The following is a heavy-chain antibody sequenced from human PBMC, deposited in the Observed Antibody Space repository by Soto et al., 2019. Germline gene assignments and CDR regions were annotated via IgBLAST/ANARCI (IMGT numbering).Heavy chain of an antibody. D-gene: IGHD2-21*01. CDR2: IIPISRTT. Sequence: QVQLVQSGAEVKKPGSSVKVSCKASGGTFNSIAFNWVRQAPGQGLEWLGGIIPISRTTLYSQKFQGRVTMSADEATTTGNLELSGLRLEDTAVSFCVEGFRGYDHWGQGTQVTVSS. CDR1: GGTFNSIA. V-gene: IGHV1-69*12. J-gene: IGHJ4*02. CDR3: VEGFRGYDH.